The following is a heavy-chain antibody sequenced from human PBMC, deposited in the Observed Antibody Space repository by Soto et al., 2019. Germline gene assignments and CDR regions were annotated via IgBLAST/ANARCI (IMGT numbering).Heavy chain of an antibody. D-gene: IGHD2-15*01. Sequence: SETLSLTCTVSGGSISSSSYYWGWIRQPPGKGLEWIGSIYYSGSTYYNPSLKSRVTISVDTSKNQFSLKLSSVTAADTAVYYCAPLSVSLSGPYGIHVWGQGTTVTVSS. CDR3: APLSVSLSGPYGIHV. V-gene: IGHV4-39*01. J-gene: IGHJ6*02. CDR2: IYYSGST. CDR1: GGSISSSSYY.